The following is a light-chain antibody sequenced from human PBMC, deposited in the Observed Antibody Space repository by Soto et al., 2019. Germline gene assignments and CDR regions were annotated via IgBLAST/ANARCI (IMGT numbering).Light chain of an antibody. Sequence: EIVLTQSPDTLSLSPGERATLSCRASQSVRSERLAWYQQKRGQAPTLLIFDASSRASGTPERFSGSGSGTDFTLTISRPEPEDFAVYYCQEYDGAPPITFGLGTRLEIK. CDR3: QEYDGAPPIT. V-gene: IGKV3-20*01. CDR1: QSVRSER. CDR2: DAS. J-gene: IGKJ5*01.